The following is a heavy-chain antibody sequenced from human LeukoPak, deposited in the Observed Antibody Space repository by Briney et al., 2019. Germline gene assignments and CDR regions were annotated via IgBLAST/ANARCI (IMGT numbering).Heavy chain of an antibody. V-gene: IGHV3-30*18. CDR1: GFTFSSYG. D-gene: IGHD6-6*01. J-gene: IGHJ6*02. CDR2: ISYDGSNK. CDR3: AKLIAARRYYYYGMDV. Sequence: GGSLRLSCAASGFTFSSYGMHWVRQAPGKGLEWVAVISYDGSNKYYADSVKGRFTISRDNSKNTLYLQMNSLRAEDTAVYYCAKLIAARRYYYYGMDVWGQGTTVTVSS.